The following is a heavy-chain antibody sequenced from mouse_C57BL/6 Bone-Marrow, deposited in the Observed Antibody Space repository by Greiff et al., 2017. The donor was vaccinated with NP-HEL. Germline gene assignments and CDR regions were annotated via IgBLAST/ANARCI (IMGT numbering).Heavy chain of an antibody. J-gene: IGHJ1*03. CDR2: ISDGGSYT. CDR3: ARDQYYIYWYFDV. Sequence: EVTLVESGGGLVKPGGSLKLSCAASGFTFSSYAMSWVRQTPEKRLEWVATISDGGSYTYYPDNVKGRFTISRDNAKNNLYLQMSHLKSEDTAMYYCARDQYYIYWYFDVWGTGTTVTVSS. V-gene: IGHV5-4*01. D-gene: IGHD1-2*01. CDR1: GFTFSSYA.